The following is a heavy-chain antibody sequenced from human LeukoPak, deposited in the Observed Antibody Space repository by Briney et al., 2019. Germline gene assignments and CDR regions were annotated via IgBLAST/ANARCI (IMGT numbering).Heavy chain of an antibody. J-gene: IGHJ4*02. Sequence: GGSPRLSCAASGFTFSSYGMHWVRQAPGKGLEWVAVIWYDGSNKYYADSVKGRFTISRDNSKNTLYLQMNSLRAEDTAVYYCARAARYYDSSGQGAGFDYWGQGTLVTVSS. V-gene: IGHV3-30*19. CDR2: IWYDGSNK. CDR1: GFTFSSYG. D-gene: IGHD3-22*01. CDR3: ARAARYYDSSGQGAGFDY.